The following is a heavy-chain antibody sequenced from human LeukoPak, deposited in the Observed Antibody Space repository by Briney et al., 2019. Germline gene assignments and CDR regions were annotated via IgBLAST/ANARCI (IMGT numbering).Heavy chain of an antibody. CDR1: GFTLSRYW. J-gene: IGHJ4*02. CDR2: INSDGSTT. V-gene: IGHV3-74*01. CDR3: ARIGYYYDSSGYYSVHFDY. D-gene: IGHD3-22*01. Sequence: GGSLRLSCAASGFTLSRYWMHWVRQAPGKGLVWVSRINSDGSTTTYADSVKGRFTISRDNVKNTLYLQMNSLRAEDTAVYYCARIGYYYDSSGYYSVHFDYWGQGTLVTVSS.